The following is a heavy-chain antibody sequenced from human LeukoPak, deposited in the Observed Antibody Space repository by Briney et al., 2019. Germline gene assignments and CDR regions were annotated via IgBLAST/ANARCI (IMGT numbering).Heavy chain of an antibody. CDR1: GFTFSSAW. V-gene: IGHV3-23*01. Sequence: GGSLRLSCAASGFTFSSAWMNWVRQAPGKGLEWVSAISNTGGSTYYADSVKGRFTISRDKSKNTLSLQMNSLRAEDTAVYYCAQQVGYCSSGSCYFTYWGQGTLVTVSS. D-gene: IGHD2-15*01. CDR2: ISNTGGST. J-gene: IGHJ1*01. CDR3: AQQVGYCSSGSCYFTY.